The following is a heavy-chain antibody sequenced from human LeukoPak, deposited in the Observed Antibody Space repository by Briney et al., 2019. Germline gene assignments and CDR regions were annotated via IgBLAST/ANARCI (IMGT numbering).Heavy chain of an antibody. CDR3: ARGLRTVYYDSSGYSY. CDR2: ISYDGSNK. V-gene: IGHV3-30-3*01. J-gene: IGHJ4*02. CDR1: GFTFSSYA. Sequence: GRSLRLSCAASGFTFSSYAMHWVRQAPGKGLEWVAVISYDGSNKYYADSVKGRFTISRDNSKNTLYLQMNSLRAEDTAVYYRARGLRTVYYDSSGYSYWGQGTLVTVSS. D-gene: IGHD3-22*01.